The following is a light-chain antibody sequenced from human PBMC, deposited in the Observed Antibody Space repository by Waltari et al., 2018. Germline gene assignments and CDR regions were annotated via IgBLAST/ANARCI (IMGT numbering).Light chain of an antibody. CDR3: SSHSTTGFVV. CDR1: SSDVGSYNL. Sequence: QSALTQPASVSGSPGQSITISCTGTSSDVGSYNLVSWYQQHPGKAPKPMIYEGSERPSGVSTRFSGSKSGNTASLTISGLQAEDEADYYCSSHSTTGFVVFGGGTKVTVL. V-gene: IGLV2-14*02. J-gene: IGLJ2*01. CDR2: EGS.